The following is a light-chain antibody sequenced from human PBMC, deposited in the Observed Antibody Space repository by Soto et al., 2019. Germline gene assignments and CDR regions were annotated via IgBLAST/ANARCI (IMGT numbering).Light chain of an antibody. CDR3: QQYGSSLFT. Sequence: DIVLTQSPGTLSLSPGERATLSCRASQSVSSKYLAWYQQKPGQPPRVLIYGTSIRATGIPERFSGGGSGTDFTVTITRLESEDFAVYYCQQYGSSLFTFGPGTKVDF. CDR1: QSVSSKY. V-gene: IGKV3-20*01. CDR2: GTS. J-gene: IGKJ3*01.